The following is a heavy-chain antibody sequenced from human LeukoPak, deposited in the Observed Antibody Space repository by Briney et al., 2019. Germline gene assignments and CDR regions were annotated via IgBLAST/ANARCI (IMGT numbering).Heavy chain of an antibody. J-gene: IGHJ4*02. CDR3: ARQTFGVLYFDS. V-gene: IGHV4-61*02. D-gene: IGHD3-10*01. Sequence: PSQTLSLTCVVSGGSISRGSYYWNWIRQPAGKGLEWMGRIYNSGSTNYNPSLKSRVTISVDTSRNQLSLQLTSVTAADTAVYYCARQTFGVLYFDSWDQGTLVIVSS. CDR1: GGSISRGSYY. CDR2: IYNSGST.